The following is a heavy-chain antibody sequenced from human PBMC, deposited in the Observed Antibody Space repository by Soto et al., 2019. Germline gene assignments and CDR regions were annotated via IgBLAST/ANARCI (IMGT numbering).Heavy chain of an antibody. J-gene: IGHJ6*02. CDR1: GFAFNSHS. CDR3: ARAPLLSSRHVNSLYYYGMDV. D-gene: IGHD3-16*02. CDR2: ISISSGYI. V-gene: IGHV3-21*01. Sequence: LRLSCAASGFAFNSHSMTWVRQAPGKVLEWFSSISISSGYIYYADSVRGRFTISRDNSKNSLSLEMNSLRVDDTAVYFCARAPLLSSRHVNSLYYYGMDVWGPGTTVTVSS.